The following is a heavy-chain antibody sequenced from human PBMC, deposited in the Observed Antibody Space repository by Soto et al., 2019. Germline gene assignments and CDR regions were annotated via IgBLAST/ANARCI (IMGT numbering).Heavy chain of an antibody. Sequence: QVILAQSGAEVKKPGSSVKVSCKVSGGSFSSFSINWVRQAPGKRFEWMGGIIPILGTANFTQKFQDRVTFTADESTATAYMTLSSLTSEDTAFYYCTSFDSNGYYPQNHYWGPGTQVTVSS. CDR3: TSFDSNGYYPQNHY. CDR1: GGSFSSFS. J-gene: IGHJ4*02. CDR2: IIPILGTA. V-gene: IGHV1-69*01. D-gene: IGHD3-22*01.